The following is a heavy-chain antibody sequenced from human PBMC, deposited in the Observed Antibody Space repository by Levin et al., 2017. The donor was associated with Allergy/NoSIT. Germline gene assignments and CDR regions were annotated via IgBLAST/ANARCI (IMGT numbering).Heavy chain of an antibody. Sequence: GESLKISCKASGYTFSTYFMNWVRQAPGQGLEWMGRINPSGGSTNYAQKFRGRVTMTRDTSTSTVYMEVSSLRFDDTAVYYCARDRLPEVRVQGVILNDAMESWGQGTLVTVSS. CDR3: ARDRLPEVRVQGVILNDAMES. V-gene: IGHV1-46*01. J-gene: IGHJ5*02. CDR2: INPSGGST. D-gene: IGHD3-10*01. CDR1: GYTFSTYF.